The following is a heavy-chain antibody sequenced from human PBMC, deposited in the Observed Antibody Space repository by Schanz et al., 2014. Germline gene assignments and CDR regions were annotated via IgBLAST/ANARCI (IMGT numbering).Heavy chain of an antibody. CDR1: GGTFSSYT. CDR3: ARGGGPEDVFDI. J-gene: IGHJ3*02. Sequence: QVQLVQSGAEVKKPGSSMKVSCKASGGTFSSYTISWVRQAPGQGLEWMGRIIPVLAIADYAQKFQGRVTITADKSTSTAYMELSSLRSDDTAVYYCARGGGPEDVFDIWGQGTILTVSS. D-gene: IGHD2-15*01. V-gene: IGHV1-69*02. CDR2: IIPVLAIA.